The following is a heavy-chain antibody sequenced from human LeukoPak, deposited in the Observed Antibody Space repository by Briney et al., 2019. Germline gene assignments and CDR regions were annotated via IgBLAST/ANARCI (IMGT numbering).Heavy chain of an antibody. CDR3: ASNRGMGAYFDP. Sequence: SETLSLTCAVHGGSFSDYFWNWIRQPPGKGLEWIGEINHGGGTRYNPSLKSRATISVDTSKKQFSLNLTSVTAADTAVYYCASNRGMGAYFDPWGQGTLVTVST. V-gene: IGHV4-34*01. D-gene: IGHD1-26*01. CDR1: GGSFSDYF. J-gene: IGHJ4*02. CDR2: INHGGGT.